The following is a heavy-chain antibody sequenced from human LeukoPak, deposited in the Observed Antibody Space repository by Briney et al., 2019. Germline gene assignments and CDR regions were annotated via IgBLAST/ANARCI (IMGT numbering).Heavy chain of an antibody. V-gene: IGHV3-53*01. CDR1: GFTVSSNY. CDR2: IYSGAST. Sequence: PGGSLRLSCAASGFTVSSNYMSWVRQAPGKGLGWVSVIYSGASTYYADSVKGRFTISRDNSKNTLYLQMNSLRAEDTAVYYCARGNWNYPFDYWGQGTLVTVSS. CDR3: ARGNWNYPFDY. J-gene: IGHJ4*02. D-gene: IGHD1-7*01.